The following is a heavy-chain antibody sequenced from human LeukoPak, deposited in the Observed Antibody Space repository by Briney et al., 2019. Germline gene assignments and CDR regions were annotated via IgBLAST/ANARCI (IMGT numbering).Heavy chain of an antibody. V-gene: IGHV5-51*01. D-gene: IGHD5-24*01. CDR2: IYPGNSDT. Sequence: GESLKISCKGSGYTFTNYWIGWVRQMPGKCLEWMGNIYPGNSDTRYSPSLQGRVTILADKSIRTAYLQWSSLKASDTGIYYCARHGPVDMATTDCDYWGQGTLVTVSP. J-gene: IGHJ4*02. CDR1: GYTFTNYW. CDR3: ARHGPVDMATTDCDY.